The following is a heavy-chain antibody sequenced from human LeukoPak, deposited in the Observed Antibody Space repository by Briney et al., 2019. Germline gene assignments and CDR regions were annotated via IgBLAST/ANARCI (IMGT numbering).Heavy chain of an antibody. V-gene: IGHV3-23*01. Sequence: GGSLRLSCAASGFTFSSYAMSWVRQAPGKGLQWGSAISGSGGSTYYADSVKGRFIISRDNSKNTLYLQMNSLRAEDTAVYYCANRPTVTESRYNWFDPWGQGTLVTVSS. CDR3: ANRPTVTESRYNWFDP. CDR1: GFTFSSYA. D-gene: IGHD4-17*01. CDR2: ISGSGGST. J-gene: IGHJ5*02.